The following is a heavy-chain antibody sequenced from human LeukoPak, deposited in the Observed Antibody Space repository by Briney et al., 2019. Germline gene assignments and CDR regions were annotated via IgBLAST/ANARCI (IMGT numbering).Heavy chain of an antibody. J-gene: IGHJ3*02. CDR3: ARDHEDTAMVTPHAFDI. Sequence: SETLSLTCTVSGGSLSSYYWGWIRQPPGKGLEWIGYIYYSGSTNYNPALKSRVTISVDTSKNQFSLKLSSVTAADTAVYYCARDHEDTAMVTPHAFDIWGQGTMVTVSS. CDR2: IYYSGST. V-gene: IGHV4-59*01. CDR1: GGSLSSYY. D-gene: IGHD5-18*01.